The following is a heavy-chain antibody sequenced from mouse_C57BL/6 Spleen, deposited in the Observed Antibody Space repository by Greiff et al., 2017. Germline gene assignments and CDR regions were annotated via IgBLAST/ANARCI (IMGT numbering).Heavy chain of an antibody. D-gene: IGHD2-5*01. CDR3: ARSAAYYSNYGYFDV. CDR1: GYTFTSYW. CDR2: INPSNGGT. V-gene: IGHV1-53*01. Sequence: VQLQQPGTELVKPGASVKLSCKASGYTFTSYWMHWVKQRPGQCLEWIGNINPSNGGTNYNEKFKSKATLTLDKSSSTAYMQRSSLTAEDSAVYYCARSAAYYSNYGYFDVWGTGTTVTVSS. J-gene: IGHJ1*03.